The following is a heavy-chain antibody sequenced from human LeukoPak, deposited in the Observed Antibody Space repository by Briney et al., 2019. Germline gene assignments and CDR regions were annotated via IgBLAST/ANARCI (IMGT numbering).Heavy chain of an antibody. J-gene: IGHJ4*02. V-gene: IGHV3-23*01. CDR2: ISGSGGST. D-gene: IGHD6-19*01. Sequence: GGSLRLSCAASGFTFSSYAMSWVRQAPGKGLEWVSAISGSGGSTYYADSVKGRFTTSRDNSKNTLYLQMNSLRAEDTAVYYCAKDPGSGRNGGIFDYWGQGTLVTVSS. CDR1: GFTFSSYA. CDR3: AKDPGSGRNGGIFDY.